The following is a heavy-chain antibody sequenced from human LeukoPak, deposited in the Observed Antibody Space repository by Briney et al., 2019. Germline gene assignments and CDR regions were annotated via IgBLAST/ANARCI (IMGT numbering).Heavy chain of an antibody. Sequence: GGSLRLSCAASGFTFSSYSMNWVRHAPGKGLEWVSSISLSSTYIYYTDSVKGRFTISRDDASNSLDLQMNSLRAEDTAVYYCASGIYYASVHTWSPVWGQGTLVTVSS. V-gene: IGHV3-21*01. CDR3: ASGIYYASVHTWSPV. CDR1: GFTFSSYS. CDR2: ISLSSTYI. D-gene: IGHD3-10*01. J-gene: IGHJ4*02.